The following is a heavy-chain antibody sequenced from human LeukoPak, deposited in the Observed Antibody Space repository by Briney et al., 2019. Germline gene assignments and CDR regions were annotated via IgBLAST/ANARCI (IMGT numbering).Heavy chain of an antibody. Sequence: GGSLRLSCAASGFTFSSYEMNWVRKAPGRGLEWVSYISSSGSTIYYADSVKGRFTISRDNAKNSLYLQMNSLRAEDTAVYYCARTGGSYPYYFEYWGQGTLVTVSS. D-gene: IGHD1-26*01. J-gene: IGHJ4*02. CDR2: ISSSGSTI. V-gene: IGHV3-48*03. CDR1: GFTFSSYE. CDR3: ARTGGSYPYYFEY.